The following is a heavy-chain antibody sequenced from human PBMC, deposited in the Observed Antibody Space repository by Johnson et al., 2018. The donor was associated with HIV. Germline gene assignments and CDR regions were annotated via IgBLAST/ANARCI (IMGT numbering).Heavy chain of an antibody. J-gene: IGHJ3*02. Sequence: VQLVESGGGLVQPGGSLRLSCAAFGFTVSSHYMSWVRQAPGQGLEWVSVIYSGGSTYYADSVKGRFTISRDNSKNTLYLHMNSLRAEDTAVYYCARDQSNGWNRGAFDIWGQGTVVTVSS. CDR3: ARDQSNGWNRGAFDI. CDR2: IYSGGST. D-gene: IGHD6-19*01. V-gene: IGHV3-66*01. CDR1: GFTVSSHY.